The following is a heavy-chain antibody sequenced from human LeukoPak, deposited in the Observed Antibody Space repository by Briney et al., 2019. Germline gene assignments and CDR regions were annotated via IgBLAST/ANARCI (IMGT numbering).Heavy chain of an antibody. CDR3: ARAIRSPYYYGSGSYYSYYYYGMDV. CDR1: GYTFTGYY. CDR2: INPNSGGT. V-gene: IGHV1-2*04. Sequence: ASVKVSCKASGYTFTGYYMHWVRQAPGQGLEWMGWINPNSGGTNYAQKFQGWVTMTRDTPISTAYMELSRLRSDDTAVYYCARAIRSPYYYGSGSYYSYYYYGMDVWGQGTTVTVSS. J-gene: IGHJ6*02. D-gene: IGHD3-10*01.